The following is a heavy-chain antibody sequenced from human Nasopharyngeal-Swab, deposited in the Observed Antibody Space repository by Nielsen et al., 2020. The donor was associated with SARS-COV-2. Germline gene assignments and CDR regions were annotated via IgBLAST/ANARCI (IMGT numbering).Heavy chain of an antibody. Sequence: GESLKISCATSAFTFSSYGMHWVRQAPGKGLEWVAFIRYDGSNKYYADSVKGRFTISRDNSKNTLYLQMNSLRAEDTAVYYCAKDYFWSGSDYYFDYWGQGTLVTVSS. CDR1: AFTFSSYG. D-gene: IGHD3-3*01. CDR2: IRYDGSNK. J-gene: IGHJ4*02. V-gene: IGHV3-30*02. CDR3: AKDYFWSGSDYYFDY.